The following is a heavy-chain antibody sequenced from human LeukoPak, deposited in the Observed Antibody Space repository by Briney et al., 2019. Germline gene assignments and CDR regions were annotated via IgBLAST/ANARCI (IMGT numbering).Heavy chain of an antibody. CDR2: MYDDGRT. CDR1: GLTVSKNY. V-gene: IGHV3-66*01. CDR3: ARSDCSSCYLGVWYFFDY. Sequence: PGGSLRLSCAASGLTVSKNYMSWVRQAPGRGLEWVSVMYDDGRTYYTDSVKGRFTISRDNSKNTLFLQMNSLRVENTAVYYCARSDCSSCYLGVWYFFDYWGQGSLVSVSS. D-gene: IGHD6-13*01. J-gene: IGHJ4*02.